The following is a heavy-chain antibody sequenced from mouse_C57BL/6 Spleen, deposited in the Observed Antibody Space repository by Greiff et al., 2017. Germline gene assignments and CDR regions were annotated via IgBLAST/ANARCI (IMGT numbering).Heavy chain of an antibody. CDR3: ARNENYFDY. V-gene: IGHV1-42*01. J-gene: IGHJ2*01. CDR1: GYSFTGYY. Sequence: EVQLQQSGPELVKPGASVKISCKASGYSFTGYYMNWVKQSPEKSLEWIGEINPSTGGTTYNQKFKAKATLTVDKSSSTAYMQLKSLTSEDSAVYYCARNENYFDYWGQGTTLTVSS. CDR2: INPSTGGT.